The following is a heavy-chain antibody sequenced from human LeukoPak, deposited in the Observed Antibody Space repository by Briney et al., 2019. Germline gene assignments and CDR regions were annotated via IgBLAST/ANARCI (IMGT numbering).Heavy chain of an antibody. CDR1: GFTFSGYA. CDR2: ISGGGSST. V-gene: IGHV3-23*01. Sequence: GSLRLSCAASGFTFSGYATSWVRQAPGKGLEWVSAISGGGSSTYYADSVKGRFTISRDNSKNTLNLQMNSLRAEDTAVYYCAKNIPVAGTGYWGQGTLVTVSS. J-gene: IGHJ4*02. CDR3: AKNIPVAGTGY. D-gene: IGHD6-19*01.